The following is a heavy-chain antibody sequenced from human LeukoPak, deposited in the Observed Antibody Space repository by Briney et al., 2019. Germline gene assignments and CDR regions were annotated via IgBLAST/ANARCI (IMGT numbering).Heavy chain of an antibody. J-gene: IGHJ4*02. V-gene: IGHV4-34*01. D-gene: IGHD3-3*01. CDR3: ARARITIFGVVIKAFDY. CDR1: GGSFSGYY. CDR2: INHSGST. Sequence: SETLSLTCAVYGGSFSGYYWSWIRQPPGKGLEWTGEINHSGSTNYNPSLKSRVTISVDTSKDQFSLKLSSVTAADTAVYYCARARITIFGVVIKAFDYWGQGTLVTVSS.